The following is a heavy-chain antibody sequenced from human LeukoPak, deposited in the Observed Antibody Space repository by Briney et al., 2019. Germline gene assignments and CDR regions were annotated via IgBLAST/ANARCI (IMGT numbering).Heavy chain of an antibody. CDR2: ISSSGDFI. J-gene: IGHJ6*03. Sequence: PGGSLRLSCATSGFTFSTYAMNWVRQAPGKGREWVSSISSSGDFIYYADSLKGRFTISRDNAKNSLYLQINSLRAEDTAVYYCATIRGVIGYMDVWGKGTTVTVSS. CDR1: GFTFSTYA. CDR3: ATIRGVIGYMDV. D-gene: IGHD3-3*01. V-gene: IGHV3-21*01.